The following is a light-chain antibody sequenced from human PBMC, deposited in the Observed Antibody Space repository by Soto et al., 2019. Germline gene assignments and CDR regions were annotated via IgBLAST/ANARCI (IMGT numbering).Light chain of an antibody. CDR3: QQYGNSPWA. CDR1: QSVGSNY. Sequence: EIGLTQSPGTLSLSPGERATLSCRASQSVGSNYLAWYQQKPGQAPRLLIYGASSRATGIPDRFSGSGSGTDFTLTISRLEPEDFAVYYCQQYGNSPWAFGQGTKVDIK. CDR2: GAS. V-gene: IGKV3-20*01. J-gene: IGKJ1*01.